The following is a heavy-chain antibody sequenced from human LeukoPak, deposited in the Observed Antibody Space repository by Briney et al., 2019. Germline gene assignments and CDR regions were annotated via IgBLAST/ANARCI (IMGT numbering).Heavy chain of an antibody. V-gene: IGHV3-7*01. D-gene: IGHD3-3*01. J-gene: IGHJ4*02. Sequence: GGSLRLSCAASGFTFSTYSMTWVRQAPGKGLEWVANIKPDGSDKYYVDSVRGRFTISRDNAKNSLYLQMNSLRAEDTAVYYCARRWSFDYWGQGTLVTVSS. CDR1: GFTFSTYS. CDR3: ARRWSFDY. CDR2: IKPDGSDK.